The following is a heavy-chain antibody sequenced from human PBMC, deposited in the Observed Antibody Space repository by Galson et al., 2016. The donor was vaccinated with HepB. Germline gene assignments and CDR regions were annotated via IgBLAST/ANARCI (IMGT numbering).Heavy chain of an antibody. CDR1: GDSISSGDSY. D-gene: IGHD4-17*01. CDR3: ARAYGDYETDAFDI. V-gene: IGHV4-30-4*01. Sequence: TLSLTCFVSGDSISSGDSYWSWLRQPPGKGLEWIGYIYHTGRTYYNPSLKTRVTISVDVSNDQFSLNLSSATAADTAIYYCARAYGDYETDAFDIWGLGAMVTVSA. J-gene: IGHJ3*02. CDR2: IYHTGRT.